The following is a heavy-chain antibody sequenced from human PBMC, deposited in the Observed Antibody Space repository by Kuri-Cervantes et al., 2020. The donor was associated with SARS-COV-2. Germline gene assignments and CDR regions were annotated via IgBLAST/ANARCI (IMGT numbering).Heavy chain of an antibody. CDR1: GASISSDDYY. Sequence: LRLSCAVSGASISSDDYYWSWIRQPPGKGLEWIGYIYHSGSTYYNPSLKSRVTISVDRSKNQFSLKLSSVTAADTAVYYCARGVVATIKDYYYGMDVWGQGKTVNVCS. V-gene: IGHV4-30-2*01. CDR2: IYHSGST. D-gene: IGHD5-12*01. CDR3: ARGVVATIKDYYYGMDV. J-gene: IGHJ6*02.